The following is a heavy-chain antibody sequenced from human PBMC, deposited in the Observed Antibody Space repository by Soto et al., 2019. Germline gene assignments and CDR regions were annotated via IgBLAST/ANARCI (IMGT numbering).Heavy chain of an antibody. J-gene: IGHJ6*02. D-gene: IGHD1-26*01. Sequence: PSETLSLTCTVSGGSFSNYYWSWIRQPPGKGLEWIGYIYYSGSTNYNPSLKSRVTISVDKSKNQFSLKLSSVTAADTAVYYCARVSGSYYYGMDVWGQGTTVTVSS. CDR1: GGSFSNYY. V-gene: IGHV4-59*12. CDR2: IYYSGST. CDR3: ARVSGSYYYGMDV.